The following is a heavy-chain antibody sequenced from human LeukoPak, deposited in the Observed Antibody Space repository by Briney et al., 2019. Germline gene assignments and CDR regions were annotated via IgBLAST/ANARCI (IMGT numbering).Heavy chain of an antibody. CDR2: IYPGDSDT. CDR3: ARTYYYDSSGYLGGDYYYYMDV. J-gene: IGHJ6*03. D-gene: IGHD3-22*01. CDR1: GYSFTSYW. Sequence: GESLKISCKGSGYSFTSYWIGWVRQMPGKGLEWMGIIYPGDSDTRYSPSFQGQVTISADKSISTAYLQWSSLKASDTAMYYCARTYYYDSSGYLGGDYYYYMDVWGKGTTVTVSS. V-gene: IGHV5-51*01.